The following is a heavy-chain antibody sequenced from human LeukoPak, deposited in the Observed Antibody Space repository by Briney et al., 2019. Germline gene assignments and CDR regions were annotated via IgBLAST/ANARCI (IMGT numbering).Heavy chain of an antibody. V-gene: IGHV1-2*02. CDR3: ARVENYPLSRGGFYYYIDV. CDR1: GYTFTRYY. D-gene: IGHD1-7*01. CDR2: INPHCGGI. Sequence: ASVKVSCKASGYTFTRYYMHWVRQARGKGFEWMGCINPHCGGISYAQKFQGRVTKTRDTSISTAYMELSSLRSDDTAVYYCARVENYPLSRGGFYYYIDVWGKGTTATVSS. J-gene: IGHJ6*03.